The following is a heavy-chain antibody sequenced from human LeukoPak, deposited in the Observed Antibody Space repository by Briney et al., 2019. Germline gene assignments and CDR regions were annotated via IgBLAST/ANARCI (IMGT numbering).Heavy chain of an antibody. CDR2: ISHDGSNN. CDR3: ARDRDTAMTRSPLRRGGFAFDI. D-gene: IGHD5-18*01. CDR1: GFTFSNYG. V-gene: IGHV3-30*03. Sequence: QPGRSLRLSCAASGFTFSNYGMHWVRQAPGKGLEWVVVISHDGSNNNYADSVKGRFTISRDNSKNTLYLQMNSLRPEDTAVYYCARDRDTAMTRSPLRRGGFAFDIWGQGTMVTVSS. J-gene: IGHJ3*02.